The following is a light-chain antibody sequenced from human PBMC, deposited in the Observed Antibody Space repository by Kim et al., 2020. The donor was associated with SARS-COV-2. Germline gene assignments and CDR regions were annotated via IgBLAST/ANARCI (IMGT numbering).Light chain of an antibody. CDR1: QNITTH. Sequence: TSRGDRVTITCRATQNITTHLNWYQQKPGKAPNLLIYTASNLQGGVPSRFSGSGSGTEFSLTISSLQPEDFATYYCQQSYSLPLTFGGGTKVDIK. CDR3: QQSYSLPLT. J-gene: IGKJ4*01. V-gene: IGKV1-39*01. CDR2: TAS.